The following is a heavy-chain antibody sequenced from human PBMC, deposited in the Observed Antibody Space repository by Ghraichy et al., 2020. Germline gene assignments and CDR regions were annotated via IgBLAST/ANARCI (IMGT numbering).Heavy chain of an antibody. CDR3: ARAVLLWFGELLSRDYYYYGMDV. CDR2: INHSGST. CDR1: GGSFSGYY. V-gene: IGHV4-34*01. J-gene: IGHJ6*02. Sequence: SETLSLTCAVYGGSFSGYYWSWIRQPPGKGLEWIGEINHSGSTNYNPSLKSRVTISVDTSKNQFSLKLSSVTAADTAVYYCARAVLLWFGELLSRDYYYYGMDVWGQGTTVTVSS. D-gene: IGHD3-10*01.